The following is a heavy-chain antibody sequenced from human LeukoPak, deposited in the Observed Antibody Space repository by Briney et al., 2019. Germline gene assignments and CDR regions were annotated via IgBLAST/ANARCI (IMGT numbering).Heavy chain of an antibody. CDR2: IYYSGST. Sequence: SETLSLTCTVSGGSISSYYWSWIRQPPGKGLEWIGYIYYSGSTNYNPSLKSRVTISVDTSKNQFSLKLSSVTAAGTAVYYCARLDTAMSYGMDVWGQGTTVTVSS. D-gene: IGHD5-18*01. J-gene: IGHJ6*02. CDR1: GGSISSYY. V-gene: IGHV4-59*08. CDR3: ARLDTAMSYGMDV.